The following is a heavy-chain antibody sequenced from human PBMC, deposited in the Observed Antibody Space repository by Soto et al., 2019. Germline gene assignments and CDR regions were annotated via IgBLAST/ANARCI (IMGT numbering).Heavy chain of an antibody. CDR3: ASRSSYSSSSRRYHYGMDV. V-gene: IGHV3-74*01. Sequence: GGSLRLSCAASGFTFSSYWMHWVRQAPGKGLVWVSRINSDGSSTSYADSVKGRFTISRDNAKNTLYLQMNSLRAEDTAVYYCASRSSYSSSSRRYHYGMDVWGQGTTVTVSS. CDR1: GFTFSSYW. D-gene: IGHD6-6*01. CDR2: INSDGSST. J-gene: IGHJ6*02.